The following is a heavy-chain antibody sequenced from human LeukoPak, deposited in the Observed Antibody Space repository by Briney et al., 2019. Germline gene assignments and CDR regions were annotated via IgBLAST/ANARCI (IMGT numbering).Heavy chain of an antibody. CDR1: GLTVTNNY. CDR2: LYSDGDT. V-gene: IGHV3-66*01. D-gene: IGHD4-17*01. CDR3: TYGDYPLTY. Sequence: GGSLRLSCAASGLTVTNNYCHWVRQPPGKGPEWISILYSDGDTKYADSVKGRFTFSRDSSRNTLYLQMNGLRAEDTAVYYCTYGDYPLTYWGQGTLVSVSS. J-gene: IGHJ4*02.